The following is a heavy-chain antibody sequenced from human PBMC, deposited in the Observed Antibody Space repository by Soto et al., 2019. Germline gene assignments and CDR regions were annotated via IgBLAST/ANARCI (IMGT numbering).Heavy chain of an antibody. CDR1: GFTFSSYG. CDR2: ISYDGSNN. CDR3: AKDIVKYTYGACDY. V-gene: IGHV3-30*18. D-gene: IGHD5-18*01. J-gene: IGHJ4*02. Sequence: PGESLKISCAASGFTFSSYGMYWVRQAPGKGLEWVAAISYDGSNNYHADSVKGRFTTSRDNSKNTLYLQLNSLRTEDTAVYYCAKDIVKYTYGACDYWGQGVLVTVSS.